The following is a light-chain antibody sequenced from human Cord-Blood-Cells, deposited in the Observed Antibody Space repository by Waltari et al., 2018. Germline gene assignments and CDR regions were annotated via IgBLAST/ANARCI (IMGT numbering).Light chain of an antibody. CDR1: SSDVGGYNY. CDR2: DVS. Sequence: QSALPQPASVSGSPGPSITISCTGTSSDVGGYNYVSWYQQHPAKAPKLMIYDVSNRPSGVSNRFSGSKSGNTASLTISGLQAEDEADYYCSSYTSSSTLVVFGGGTKLTVL. J-gene: IGLJ2*01. CDR3: SSYTSSSTLVV. V-gene: IGLV2-14*01.